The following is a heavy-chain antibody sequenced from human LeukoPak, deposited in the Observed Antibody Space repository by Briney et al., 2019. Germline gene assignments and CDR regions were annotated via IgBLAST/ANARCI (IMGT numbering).Heavy chain of an antibody. CDR2: ISGSGGST. D-gene: IGHD3-3*01. CDR1: GFTSSSYA. Sequence: GGSLRLSCAASGFTSSSYAMSWVRRAPGKGLEWVSAISGSGGSTYYADSVKGRFTISRDNSKNTLYLQMNSLRAEDAAVYYCAKDYDFWSGYWADAFDIWGQGTMVTVSS. J-gene: IGHJ3*02. V-gene: IGHV3-23*01. CDR3: AKDYDFWSGYWADAFDI.